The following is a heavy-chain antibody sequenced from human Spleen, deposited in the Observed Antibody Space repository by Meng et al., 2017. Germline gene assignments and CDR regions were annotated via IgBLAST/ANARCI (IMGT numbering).Heavy chain of an antibody. D-gene: IGHD4-17*01. CDR2: IYHSGST. CDR1: GYSISSGYY. V-gene: IGHV4-38-2*02. Sequence: SETLSLTCTVSGYSISSGYYWGWIRQPPGKGLEWIGSIYHSGSTFYNPSLKSRVTISVDTSKNQFSLKLSSVTAADTAVYYCAKDIFQDLTVTPSGILRGMDVWGQGTTVTVSS. J-gene: IGHJ6*02. CDR3: AKDIFQDLTVTPSGILRGMDV.